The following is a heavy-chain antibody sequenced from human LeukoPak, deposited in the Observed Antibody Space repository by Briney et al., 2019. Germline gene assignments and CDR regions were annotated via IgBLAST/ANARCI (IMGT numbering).Heavy chain of an antibody. CDR1: GYTFTGYY. CDR3: AARSSRYNIYGMDV. J-gene: IGHJ6*02. Sequence: GASVKVSCKASGYTFTGYYMHWVRQAPGQGLEWMGWINPNSGGTNYAQKFQGWVTMTRDTSISTAYMELSSLRSEDTAVYYCAARSSRYNIYGMDVWGQGTTVTVSS. CDR2: INPNSGGT. V-gene: IGHV1-2*04. D-gene: IGHD6-13*01.